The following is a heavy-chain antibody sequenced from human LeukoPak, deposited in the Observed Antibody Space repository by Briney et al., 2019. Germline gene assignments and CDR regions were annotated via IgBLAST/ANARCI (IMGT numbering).Heavy chain of an antibody. CDR2: IIPIFGTA. V-gene: IGHV1-69*01. CDR1: GGTFSSYA. CDR3: ARVGPRGPRGAAAGLRRDLEYFQH. D-gene: IGHD6-13*01. J-gene: IGHJ1*01. Sequence: SVKVSCKASGGTFSSYAISWVRQAPGQGLEWMGGIIPIFGTANYAQKFQGRVTITADESTSTAYMELSSLRSEDTAVYYCARVGPRGPRGAAAGLRRDLEYFQHWGQGTLVTVSS.